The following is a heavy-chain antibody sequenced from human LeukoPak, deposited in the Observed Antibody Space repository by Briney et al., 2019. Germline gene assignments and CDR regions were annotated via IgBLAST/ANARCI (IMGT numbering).Heavy chain of an antibody. CDR2: MNPNSGNT. D-gene: IGHD3-3*01. V-gene: IGHV1-8*03. CDR3: ARGVRPESYDSWRAGWGYYYYMVV. J-gene: IGHJ6*03. Sequence: ASVKVSCKASGYTFTSYDINWVRQATGQGLEWMGWMNPNSGNTGYAQKFQGRVTITRNTSISTAYMELSSLRSEDTAVYYCARGVRPESYDSWRAGWGYYYYMVVWGKGTTVTVSS. CDR1: GYTFTSYD.